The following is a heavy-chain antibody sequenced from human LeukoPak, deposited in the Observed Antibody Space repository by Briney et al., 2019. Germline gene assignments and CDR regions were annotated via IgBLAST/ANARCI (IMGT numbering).Heavy chain of an antibody. Sequence: SLNVSCKASGCTFSSYAISWVRQAPGQGLEWMGGIIPIFGTANYAQKFQGRVTITADESTSTAYMELSSLRSEDTAVYYCARTIYYDSSGYFEENYYGMDVWGQGTTVTVSS. CDR1: GCTFSSYA. CDR2: IIPIFGTA. CDR3: ARTIYYDSSGYFEENYYGMDV. J-gene: IGHJ6*02. V-gene: IGHV1-69*01. D-gene: IGHD3-22*01.